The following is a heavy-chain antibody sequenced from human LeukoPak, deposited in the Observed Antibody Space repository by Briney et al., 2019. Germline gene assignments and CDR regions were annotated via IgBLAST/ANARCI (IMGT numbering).Heavy chain of an antibody. D-gene: IGHD4-23*01. Sequence: SVTVSCKASGYTFTSYGISWVRQAPGPGLERMGCISAYNGNTNYAQKPQSRLTMTTDTSTSTAYMELRSLRSDDTAAYYCSYGGNFVDYWGQGTLVTVSS. CDR1: GYTFTSYG. CDR3: SYGGNFVDY. CDR2: ISAYNGNT. J-gene: IGHJ4*02. V-gene: IGHV1-18*01.